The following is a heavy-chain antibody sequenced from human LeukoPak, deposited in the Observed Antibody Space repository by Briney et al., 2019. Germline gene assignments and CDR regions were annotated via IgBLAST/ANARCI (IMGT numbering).Heavy chain of an antibody. V-gene: IGHV4-59*01. D-gene: IGHD6-19*01. CDR1: GGSISSYY. Sequence: SETLSLTCTVSGGSISSYYWSWIRQPPGKGLEWIGYIYYSGSTNYNPSLKSRVTISVDTSKNQFSLKLSSVTAADTAVYYCARESIAVAGEFDYWGQGTLVTVSS. CDR2: IYYSGST. J-gene: IGHJ4*02. CDR3: ARESIAVAGEFDY.